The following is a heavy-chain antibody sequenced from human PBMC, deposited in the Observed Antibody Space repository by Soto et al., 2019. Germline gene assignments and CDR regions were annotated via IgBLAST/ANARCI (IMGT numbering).Heavy chain of an antibody. CDR1: GYTFTSYG. V-gene: IGHV1-18*01. Sequence: QVQLVQSGAEVKKPGASVKVSCKASGYTFTSYGISWVRQAPGQGLEWMGWSSAYNGNTNYAQKLQGRVTMTTDTSTSKAYMELKSLSSDDTAVYYCAREKSGYDSGVDYWGQGTLVTVSS. J-gene: IGHJ4*02. CDR2: SSAYNGNT. D-gene: IGHD5-12*01. CDR3: AREKSGYDSGVDY.